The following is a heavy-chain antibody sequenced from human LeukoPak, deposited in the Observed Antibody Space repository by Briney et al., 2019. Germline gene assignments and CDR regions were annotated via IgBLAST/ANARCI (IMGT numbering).Heavy chain of an antibody. V-gene: IGHV3-30*03. CDR3: ARELGY. J-gene: IGHJ4*02. Sequence: GRSLRLSCVASGFTFSSHGMHWVRQAPGKGLEWVSVISYDRSIKFYTDSVKGRFTISRDDSKNTLYLQMDSLRAEDTAVYYCARELGYWGQGTLVTVSS. CDR2: ISYDRSIK. D-gene: IGHD3-3*02. CDR1: GFTFSSHG.